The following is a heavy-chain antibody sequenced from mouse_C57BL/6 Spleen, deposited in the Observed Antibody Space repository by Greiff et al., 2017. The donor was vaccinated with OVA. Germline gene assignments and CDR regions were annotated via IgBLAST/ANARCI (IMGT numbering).Heavy chain of an antibody. CDR2: IRNKANNHAT. CDR3: TRHYCGSSYLYYFDY. Sequence: EVMLVESGGGLVQPGGSMKLSCAASGFTFSDAWMDWVRQSPEKGLEWVAEIRNKANNHATYYAVSVKGRFTISRDDSKSSVCLQMNSLRAEDTGIYYCTRHYCGSSYLYYFDYWGQGTTLTVSS. J-gene: IGHJ2*01. V-gene: IGHV6-6*01. D-gene: IGHD1-1*01. CDR1: GFTFSDAW.